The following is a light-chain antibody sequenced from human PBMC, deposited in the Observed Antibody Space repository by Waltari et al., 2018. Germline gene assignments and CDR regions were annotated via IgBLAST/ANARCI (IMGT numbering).Light chain of an antibody. CDR1: ILAKKY. CDR3: YSAADNHRVL. V-gene: IGLV3-27*01. CDR2: KDI. Sequence: SSELTQPASVSVSLGQTAVITCSGDILAKKYGRWFQQKPGPAPVCFIYKDIGRPSGLPDRCPGSSSGPTLPLTISGAQVEDEAAYYCYSAADNHRVLFGGGTKLTVL. J-gene: IGLJ2*01.